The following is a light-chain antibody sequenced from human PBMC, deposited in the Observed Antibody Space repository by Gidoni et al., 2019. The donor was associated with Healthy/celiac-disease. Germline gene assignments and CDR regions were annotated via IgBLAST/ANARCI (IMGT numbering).Light chain of an antibody. J-gene: IGKJ4*01. CDR3: QQGFNVPRT. CDR2: AAS. V-gene: IGKV1-39*01. Sequence: DIQMTQSPSSLSASVGDRVTITCRASQSISGHLDWYQQKPGKAPKLLIYAASSLQSGVSSRFSGSGSGTDFILTISSLQPEDFATYYCQQGFNVPRTFGGGTKVEIK. CDR1: QSISGH.